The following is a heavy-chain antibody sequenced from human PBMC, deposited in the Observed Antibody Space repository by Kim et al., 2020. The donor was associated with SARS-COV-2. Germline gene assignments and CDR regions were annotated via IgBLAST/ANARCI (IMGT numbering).Heavy chain of an antibody. CDR3: ARPEAALGGYYFDY. J-gene: IGHJ4*02. CDR1: GGSISSSSYY. CDR2: IYYSGST. V-gene: IGHV4-39*01. D-gene: IGHD6-6*01. Sequence: SETLSLTCTVSGGSISSSSYYWGWIRQPPGKGLEWIGSIYYSGSTYYNPSLKSRVTISVDTSKNQFSLKLSSVTAADTAVYYCARPEAALGGYYFDYWGQGTLVTVSS.